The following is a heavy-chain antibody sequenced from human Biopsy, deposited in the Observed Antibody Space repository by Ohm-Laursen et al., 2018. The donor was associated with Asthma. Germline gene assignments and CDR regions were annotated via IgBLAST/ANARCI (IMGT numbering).Heavy chain of an antibody. D-gene: IGHD2-2*01. CDR1: GGTFSTYV. CDR2: INSVFGTP. CDR3: ARKAGSCISRTCYSLDF. V-gene: IGHV1-69*13. J-gene: IGHJ4*02. Sequence: GASVKVSCKSLGGTFSTYVIGWVRQAPGQGLEWMGGINSVFGTPTYPQKFQDRVTITADESTSTVDMELSSLRSEDTAVYYCARKAGSCISRTCYSLDFWGQGTLVTVSS.